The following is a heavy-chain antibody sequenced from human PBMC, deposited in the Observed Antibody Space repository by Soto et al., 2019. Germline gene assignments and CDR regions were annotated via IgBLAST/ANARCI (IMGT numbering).Heavy chain of an antibody. CDR2: IIPIFGTA. J-gene: IGHJ4*02. V-gene: IGHV1-69*01. Sequence: QVQLVQSGAEVKKPGSSVKVSSKASGGTFSSYAISWVRQAPGQGLEWMGGIIPIFGTANYAQKFQGRVTITADESTSTAYMEQSSLRSEDTAVYYCARSCHIRDGYNGGGLYWGQGSLVTVSS. CDR3: ARSCHIRDGYNGGGLY. D-gene: IGHD3-16*01. CDR1: GGTFSSYA.